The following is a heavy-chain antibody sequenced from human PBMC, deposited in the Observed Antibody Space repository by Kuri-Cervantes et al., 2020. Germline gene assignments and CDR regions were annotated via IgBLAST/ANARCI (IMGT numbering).Heavy chain of an antibody. V-gene: IGHV1-8*01. CDR2: MNPNSGNT. CDR1: GYTFTSYD. J-gene: IGHJ4*02. Sequence: ASVKVSCKASGYTFTSYDINWVRQATGQGLEWMGWMNPNSGNTGYAQKFQGRVTMTRNTSISTAYVELSSLRSEDTAVYYCATNLGYCGGDCPQDWGQGTLVTVSS. D-gene: IGHD2-21*02. CDR3: ATNLGYCGGDCPQD.